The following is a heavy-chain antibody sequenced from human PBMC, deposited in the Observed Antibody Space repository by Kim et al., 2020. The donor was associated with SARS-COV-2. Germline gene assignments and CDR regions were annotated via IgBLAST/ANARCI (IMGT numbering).Heavy chain of an antibody. Sequence: GGSLRLSCAASGFTFSSYGMHWVRQAPGKGLEWVAVISYDGSNKYYADSVKGRFTISRDNSKNTLYLQMNSLRAEDTAVYYCAKDLDCSGGSCYSGYYYYYGMDVWGQGTTVTVSS. CDR3: AKDLDCSGGSCYSGYYYYYGMDV. J-gene: IGHJ6*02. D-gene: IGHD2-15*01. CDR2: ISYDGSNK. V-gene: IGHV3-30*18. CDR1: GFTFSSYG.